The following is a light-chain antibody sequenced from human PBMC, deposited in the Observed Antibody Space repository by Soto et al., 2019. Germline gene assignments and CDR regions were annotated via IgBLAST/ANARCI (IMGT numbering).Light chain of an antibody. CDR3: QQRSNWPPFT. Sequence: EIVLTQSPATLSLSPGKRATLSCRASQTVSFYLAWYQQKPGQAPRLLIYDASKRATGTPARFSGSGSGTDFTLTIRSLEPEDFAVYYCQQRSNWPPFTFGPGTKVDIK. CDR1: QTVSFY. J-gene: IGKJ3*01. CDR2: DAS. V-gene: IGKV3-11*01.